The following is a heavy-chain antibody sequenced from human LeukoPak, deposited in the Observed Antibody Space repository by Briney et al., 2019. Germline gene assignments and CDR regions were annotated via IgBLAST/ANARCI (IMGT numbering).Heavy chain of an antibody. V-gene: IGHV1-8*02. CDR3: ARGGLSDSDY. CDR2: MNPNSGNT. Sequence: ASVKVSCKASGYTFTAYYMHWVRQATGQGLEWMGWMNPNSGNTGYAQKFQGRVTMTRNTSISTAYMELSSLRSEDTAVYYCARGGLSDSDYWGQGTLVTVSS. D-gene: IGHD6-19*01. J-gene: IGHJ4*02. CDR1: GYTFTAYY.